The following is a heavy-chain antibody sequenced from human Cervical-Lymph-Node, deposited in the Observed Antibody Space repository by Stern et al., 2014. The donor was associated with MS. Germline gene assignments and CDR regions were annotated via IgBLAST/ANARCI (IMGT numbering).Heavy chain of an antibody. CDR3: ARGAPPEN. CDR2: IYPVDSDP. CDR1: GYSFTNYW. V-gene: IGHV5-51*03. J-gene: IGHJ4*02. D-gene: IGHD1-26*01. Sequence: EVQLVESGAEVKKPGESLKISCKTAGYSFTNYWIGWVRQVPGQGLDWMGIIYPVDSDPRYSPSFQGQVIISADKSIGTAYLQWRSLKASDSGIYYCARGAPPENWGQGTLVTVSS.